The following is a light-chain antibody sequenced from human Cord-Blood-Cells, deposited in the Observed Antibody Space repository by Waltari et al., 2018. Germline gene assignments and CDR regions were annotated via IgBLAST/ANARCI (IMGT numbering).Light chain of an antibody. CDR3: QQSYSTPRA. J-gene: IGKJ1*01. CDR1: QRISSY. CDR2: AAS. V-gene: IGKV1-39*01. Sequence: DIQMIQSPSSLSASVGDIVTITCRASQRISSYLNSYQQKPGKAPKLLIYAASSLQSGVASRFSGSGSGTDFALTISSLQPEDFATYYCQQSYSTPRAFGQGTKVEIK.